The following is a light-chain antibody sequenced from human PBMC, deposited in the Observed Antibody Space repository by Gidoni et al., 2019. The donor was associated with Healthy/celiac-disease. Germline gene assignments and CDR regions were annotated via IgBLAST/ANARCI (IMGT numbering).Light chain of an antibody. CDR3: QQYNNWGLT. V-gene: IGKV3-15*01. CDR1: QSVNSN. J-gene: IGKJ4*01. CDR2: GAS. Sequence: EIVMTQSPAILSVSPGERATLACRASQSVNSNLAWYQQKPGQAPRLLIYGASTRATGIPARFSGSGSGTEFTLTISSLQSEDFAVYYCQQYNNWGLTFGGGTKVEIK.